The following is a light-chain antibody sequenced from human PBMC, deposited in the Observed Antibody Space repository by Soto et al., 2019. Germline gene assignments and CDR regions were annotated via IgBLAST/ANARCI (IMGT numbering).Light chain of an antibody. CDR1: SSNIGSNS. CDR3: AAWDDSLNGVV. CDR2: SSN. J-gene: IGLJ2*01. Sequence: QSVLTQLPSASGTPGQRVTISCSGSSSNIGSNSVNWYQQLPGTAPKLLMYSSNQRPSGVPDRFSGSKSGTSASLSISGLQSEDKADYYCAAWDDSLNGVVFGGGTKLTVL. V-gene: IGLV1-44*01.